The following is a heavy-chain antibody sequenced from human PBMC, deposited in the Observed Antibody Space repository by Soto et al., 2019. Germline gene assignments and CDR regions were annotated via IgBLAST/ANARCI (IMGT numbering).Heavy chain of an antibody. D-gene: IGHD6-19*01. CDR1: NGSISTNGHY. CDR3: AREQWGFAS. Sequence: QVQLQESGPELVKSSQTLSLTCTVSNGSISTNGHYWTWIRQRPGKGLEWIAYIYYTGNSYYNPSLKSRLTISIDTSKNRFSLTLRSVPAADTAVYYCAREQWGFASWGQGTLVTVSS. J-gene: IGHJ4*02. V-gene: IGHV4-31*03. CDR2: IYYTGNS.